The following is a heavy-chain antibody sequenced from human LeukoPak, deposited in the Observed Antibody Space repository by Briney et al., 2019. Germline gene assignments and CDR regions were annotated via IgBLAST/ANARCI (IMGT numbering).Heavy chain of an antibody. CDR3: ARRIAAAAAPYYFDY. D-gene: IGHD6-13*01. Sequence: GGSLRLSCAASGFTFSSYWMHWVRQAPGKGLLWVSRINSDGSSTSYADSVKGRFTISRDNAKNTLYLQMNSLRAEDTAVYYCARRIAAAAAPYYFDYWGQGTLVTVSS. CDR1: GFTFSSYW. CDR2: INSDGSST. J-gene: IGHJ4*02. V-gene: IGHV3-74*01.